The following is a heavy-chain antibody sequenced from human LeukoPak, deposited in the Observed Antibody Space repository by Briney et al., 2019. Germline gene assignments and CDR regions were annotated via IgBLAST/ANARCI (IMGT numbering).Heavy chain of an antibody. Sequence: GASVKVSCKASGGTFSSYTISWVRQAPGQGLEWMGRISPILGIANYAQKFQGRVTITADKSTSTAYMELSSLRSEATAVYYCARAVAGTGYFAYWGQGTLVTVSS. V-gene: IGHV1-69*02. D-gene: IGHD6-19*01. CDR3: ARAVAGTGYFAY. J-gene: IGHJ4*02. CDR2: ISPILGIA. CDR1: GGTFSSYT.